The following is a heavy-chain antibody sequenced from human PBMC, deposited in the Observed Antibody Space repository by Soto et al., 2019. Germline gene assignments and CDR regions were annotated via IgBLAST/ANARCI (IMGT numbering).Heavy chain of an antibody. CDR3: TRDRSGSSWYVRLNWFDP. Sequence: GGSLRLSCTASGFTFGDYAMSWVRQAPGKGLEWVGFIRSKAYGGTTEYAASVKGRFTISRDDSKSIAYLQMNSLKTEDTAVYYCTRDRSGSSWYVRLNWFDPWGQGTLVTVSS. D-gene: IGHD6-13*01. CDR1: GFTFGDYA. V-gene: IGHV3-49*04. J-gene: IGHJ5*02. CDR2: IRSKAYGGTT.